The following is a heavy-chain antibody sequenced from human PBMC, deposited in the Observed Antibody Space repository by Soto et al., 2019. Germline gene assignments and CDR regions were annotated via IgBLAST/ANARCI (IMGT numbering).Heavy chain of an antibody. D-gene: IGHD6-19*01. J-gene: IGHJ5*02. V-gene: IGHV3-23*01. CDR3: AKADGEQWLVPHLDT. Sequence: EVQLLESGGGVVQPGGSLRLSCVASGFNFKKFAMAWVRQAPGEGLEWVSGISCCGGSTSYADSVKGRFSIARDDSKNTLSLQMNSLRAEDTAQYYCAKADGEQWLVPHLDTWGQGTLVTVS. CDR2: ISCCGGST. CDR1: GFNFKKFA.